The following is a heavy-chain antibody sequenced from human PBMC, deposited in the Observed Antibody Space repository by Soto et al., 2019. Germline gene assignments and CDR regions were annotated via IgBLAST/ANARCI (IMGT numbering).Heavy chain of an antibody. CDR3: TRHIGRRDLGLDAFDI. J-gene: IGHJ3*02. Sequence: PGVSLRLSCASSGVTFRNYAMSWVRQASGKGLEWGGRIRSKANSYATAYAASVKGRFTISRDDSKNTAYLQMNSLKTEDTAVYYCTRHIGRRDLGLDAFDIWGQGTMVTVS. CDR1: GVTFRNYA. V-gene: IGHV3-73*01. CDR2: IRSKANSYAT.